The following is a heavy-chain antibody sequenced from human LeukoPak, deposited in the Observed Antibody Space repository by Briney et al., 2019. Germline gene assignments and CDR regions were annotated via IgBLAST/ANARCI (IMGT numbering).Heavy chain of an antibody. CDR2: INPYNGKT. Sequence: ASVKVSCKASGYTLDRFGMSWVRQAPGLGLEWLGWINPYNGKTIFGEKFQGRVTLTTDTSTSTAYMELTSLTYDDTALYFCARDTPQHLKRFDYWGQGTLVSVTS. D-gene: IGHD6-13*01. CDR3: ARDTPQHLKRFDY. CDR1: GYTLDRFG. V-gene: IGHV1-18*01. J-gene: IGHJ4*02.